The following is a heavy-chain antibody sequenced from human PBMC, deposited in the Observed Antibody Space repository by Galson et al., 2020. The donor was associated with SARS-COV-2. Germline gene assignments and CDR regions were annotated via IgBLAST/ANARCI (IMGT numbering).Heavy chain of an antibody. CDR1: GFTFSSYW. D-gene: IGHD3-9*01. J-gene: IGHJ3*02. V-gene: IGHV3-7*01. CDR2: IKQDGSEK. Sequence: GGSLRLSCAASGFTFSSYWMSWVRQAPGKGLEWVANIKQDGSEKYYVDSVKGRFTISRDNAKNSLYLQMNSLRAEDTAVYYCARVLLRYFDWLLQNDAFDIWGQGTMVTVSS. CDR3: ARVLLRYFDWLLQNDAFDI.